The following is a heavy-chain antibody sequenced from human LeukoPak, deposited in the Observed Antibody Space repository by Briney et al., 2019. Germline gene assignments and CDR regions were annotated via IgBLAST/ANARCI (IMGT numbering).Heavy chain of an antibody. J-gene: IGHJ5*02. CDR3: ATEAATGPRFDP. V-gene: IGHV1-69-2*01. CDR2: VDPEDGET. Sequence: ASVKVSCKVSGYTFTDYYMHWVQQAPGKGLEWMGLVDPEDGETIYAEKFQGRVAITADTSTDTAYMELSSLRSEDTAVYYCATEAATGPRFDPWGQGTLVTVSS. D-gene: IGHD6-13*01. CDR1: GYTFTDYY.